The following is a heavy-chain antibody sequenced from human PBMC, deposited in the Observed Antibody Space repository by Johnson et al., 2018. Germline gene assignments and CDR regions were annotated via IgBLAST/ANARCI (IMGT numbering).Heavy chain of an antibody. D-gene: IGHD5-12*01. J-gene: IGHJ6*02. Sequence: QVQLVQSGGGVVQPGRSLRLSCAASGFTFSSYGMHWVRQAPGKGLEWVAVISYDGSNKYYADSVKGRFTISRDNSKNTLYLQMNSLGAEDTAVYYCARIGYVGRDFYYYFGMDVWGQGTTVTVSS. CDR3: ARIGYVGRDFYYYFGMDV. CDR2: ISYDGSNK. V-gene: IGHV3-30*03. CDR1: GFTFSSYG.